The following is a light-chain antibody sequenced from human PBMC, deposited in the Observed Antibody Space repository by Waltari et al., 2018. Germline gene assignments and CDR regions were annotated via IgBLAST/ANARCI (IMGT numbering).Light chain of an antibody. J-gene: IGLJ3*02. CDR2: EVS. Sequence: QSALTQPASVSGSPGQSITISCTGTSSDGGGYNRVSWYQQYPGKAPKLMIFEVSNWPSGVSNRFSGSKSGNTASLTISGLQAEDEADYYCSSYASSDTWVFGGGTKLTVL. V-gene: IGLV2-14*01. CDR1: SSDGGGYNR. CDR3: SSYASSDTWV.